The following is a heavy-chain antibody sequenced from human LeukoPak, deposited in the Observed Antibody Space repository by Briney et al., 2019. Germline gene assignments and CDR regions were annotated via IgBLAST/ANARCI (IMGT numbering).Heavy chain of an antibody. CDR1: GGSISSGSYY. Sequence: SQTLSLTCTVSGGSISSGSYYWSWIRQPAGKGLEWIGRIYTSGSTNYNPSLKSRVTISVDTSKNRFSLKLSSVTAADTAVYYCARDYCSSTSCYGDYYYYYYMDVWGKGTTVTVSS. CDR2: IYTSGST. J-gene: IGHJ6*03. D-gene: IGHD2-2*01. V-gene: IGHV4-61*02. CDR3: ARDYCSSTSCYGDYYYYYYMDV.